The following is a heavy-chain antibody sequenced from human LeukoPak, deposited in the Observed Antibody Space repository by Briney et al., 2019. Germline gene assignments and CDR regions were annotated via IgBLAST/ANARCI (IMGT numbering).Heavy chain of an antibody. D-gene: IGHD6-13*01. J-gene: IGHJ3*02. CDR1: GFTFDDYG. CDR3: ARETIAHDAFDI. Sequence: GGSLRLSCAASGFTFDDYGMNWVRQAPGKGLEWVSSISSSSSYIYYADSVKGRFTISRDNAKNSLYLQMNSLRAEDTAVYYCARETIAHDAFDIWGQGTMVTVSS. CDR2: ISSSSSYI. V-gene: IGHV3-21*01.